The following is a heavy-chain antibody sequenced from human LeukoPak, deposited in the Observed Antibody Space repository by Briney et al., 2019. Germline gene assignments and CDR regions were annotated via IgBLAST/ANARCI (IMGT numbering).Heavy chain of an antibody. V-gene: IGHV1-69*05. CDR2: IIPIFGTA. CDR3: ARHLGYCSSTSCLEYYYYYYMDV. CDR1: GGTFSSYA. J-gene: IGHJ6*03. Sequence: AASVKVSCKASGGTFSSYAISWVRQAPGQGLEWMGRIIPIFGTANYAQKFQGRVTITTDESTSTAYMELSSRRSEDTAVYYCARHLGYCSSTSCLEYYYYYYMDVWGKGTTVTVSS. D-gene: IGHD2-2*01.